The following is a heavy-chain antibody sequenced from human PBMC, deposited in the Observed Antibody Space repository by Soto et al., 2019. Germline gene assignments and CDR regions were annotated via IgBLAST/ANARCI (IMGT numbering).Heavy chain of an antibody. V-gene: IGHV1-8*01. CDR2: MNPNTGNT. Sequence: QVQLVQSGAEVKKPGASVKVSCKASGYTFTSYDINWVRQATGQGLEGMGWMNPNTGNTGYAQKLQSRVTMTRNTSLSTAYMELSSLRSDDTAVYYCAREIAGEFPNWGQGTLVTVSS. J-gene: IGHJ4*02. CDR1: GYTFTSYD. D-gene: IGHD1-26*01. CDR3: AREIAGEFPN.